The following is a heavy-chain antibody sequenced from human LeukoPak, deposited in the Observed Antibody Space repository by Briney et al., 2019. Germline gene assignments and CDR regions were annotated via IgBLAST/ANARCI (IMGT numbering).Heavy chain of an antibody. D-gene: IGHD3-22*01. V-gene: IGHV4-61*02. CDR1: GGSISSGSYY. Sequence: SQTLSLTCTVSGGSISSGSYYWSWIRQPAGKGLEWIGRIYTSGSTNYNPSLKSRVTISIEKSKNQFSLKLSSVAAADTAVYYCARNYYESSGYYPWNFDYWGQGTLVTVSS. J-gene: IGHJ4*02. CDR2: IYTSGST. CDR3: ARNYYESSGYYPWNFDY.